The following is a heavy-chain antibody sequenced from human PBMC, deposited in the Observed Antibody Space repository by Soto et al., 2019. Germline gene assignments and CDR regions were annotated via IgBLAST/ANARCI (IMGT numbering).Heavy chain of an antibody. CDR1: GFPFSSYS. J-gene: IGHJ6*02. Sequence: GGSLRLSCAASGFPFSSYSMNWLRQAPGKGLEWVSYISSSSSTIYYADSVKGRFTISRDNAKNSLYLQMNSLRDEDTAVYYCANRQPSYYYGMDVWRQGTTVTVSS. CDR3: ANRQPSYYYGMDV. V-gene: IGHV3-48*02. CDR2: ISSSSSTI. D-gene: IGHD5-18*01.